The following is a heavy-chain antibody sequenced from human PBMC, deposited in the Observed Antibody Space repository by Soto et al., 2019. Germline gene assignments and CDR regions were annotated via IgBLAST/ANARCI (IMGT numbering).Heavy chain of an antibody. J-gene: IGHJ4*02. V-gene: IGHV4-59*01. CDR3: ARGLTYYDILTGYYNYFDY. Sequence: GEASETLSLTCTVSGGSISSYYWSWIRQPPGKGLEWIGYIYYSGSTNYNPSLKSRVTISVDTSKNQFSLKLSSVTAADTAVYYCARGLTYYDILTGYYNYFDYWGQGTLVTVSS. D-gene: IGHD3-9*01. CDR2: IYYSGST. CDR1: GGSISSYY.